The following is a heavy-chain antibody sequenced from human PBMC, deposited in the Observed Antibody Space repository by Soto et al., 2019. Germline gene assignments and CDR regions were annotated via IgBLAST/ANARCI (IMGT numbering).Heavy chain of an antibody. Sequence: ASVKVSCKASGYTFTNFGISWVRQAPGQGLEWMGWISAYNGNTNYAQKFQGRITMTTNTSTSTAYIEQKSLRSDDTAVYYCARTLYGDNVDYWGQGTLVTVSS. D-gene: IGHD4-17*01. J-gene: IGHJ4*02. V-gene: IGHV1-18*01. CDR3: ARTLYGDNVDY. CDR2: ISAYNGNT. CDR1: GYTFTNFG.